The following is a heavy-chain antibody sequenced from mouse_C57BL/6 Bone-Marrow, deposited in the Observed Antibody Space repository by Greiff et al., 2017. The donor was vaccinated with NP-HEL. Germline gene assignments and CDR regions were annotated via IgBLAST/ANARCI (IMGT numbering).Heavy chain of an antibody. J-gene: IGHJ2*01. D-gene: IGHD2-4*01. CDR3: ARTYYDYGDYFDY. Sequence: EVKVVESGGGLVKPGGSLKLSCAASGFTFSDYGMHWVRQAPEKGLEWVAYISSGSSTIYYADTVKGRFTISRDNAKNTLFLQMTSLRSEDTAMYYCARTYYDYGDYFDYWGQGTTLTVSS. CDR2: ISSGSSTI. V-gene: IGHV5-17*01. CDR1: GFTFSDYG.